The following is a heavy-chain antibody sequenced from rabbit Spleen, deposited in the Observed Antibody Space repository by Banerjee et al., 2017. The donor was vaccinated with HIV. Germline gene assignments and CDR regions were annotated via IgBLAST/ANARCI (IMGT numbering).Heavy chain of an antibody. Sequence: QEQLVESGGDLVKPGASLTLTCIASGVSFSGDSYMCWVRQAPGKGLEWIVCIYTCSSGFTFFANWAKGRFTISKTSSTTVTLQMTSLTAADTATYFCARDTSSSFSSYGMDLWGPGTLVTVS. J-gene: IGHJ6*01. CDR2: IYTCSSGFT. CDR3: ARDTSSSFSSYGMDL. CDR1: GVSFSGDSY. V-gene: IGHV1S45*01. D-gene: IGHD1-1*01.